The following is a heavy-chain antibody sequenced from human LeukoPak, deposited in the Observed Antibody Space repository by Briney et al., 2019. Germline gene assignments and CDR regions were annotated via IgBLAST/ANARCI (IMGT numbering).Heavy chain of an antibody. CDR2: ISYDGSNK. V-gene: IGHV3-30-3*01. Sequence: GGSLRLSCAASGFTFSSYAMHWVRQAPGKGLEWVAVISYDGSNKYYADSVKGRFTISRDNAKKTLYLQMNSLRAEDTAVYYCARDSVEVRGVIIPYYFDYWGQGTLVTVSS. CDR3: ARDSVEVRGVIIPYYFDY. D-gene: IGHD3-10*01. J-gene: IGHJ4*02. CDR1: GFTFSSYA.